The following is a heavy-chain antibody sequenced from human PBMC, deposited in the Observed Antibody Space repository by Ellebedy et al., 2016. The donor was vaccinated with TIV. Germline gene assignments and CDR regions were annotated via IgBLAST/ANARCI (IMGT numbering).Heavy chain of an antibody. Sequence: GESLKISCAASGFTFSSYAMSWVRQAPGRRLEWVSAISGSGGSTHYVDSVRCRFTISRDNSKNKLYLQMTSLRAEDTAVYYCAKAPTAIFAHFYYYYYYMDVWGKGTTVTVSS. CDR2: ISGSGGST. J-gene: IGHJ6*03. D-gene: IGHD2/OR15-2a*01. CDR1: GFTFSSYA. CDR3: AKAPTAIFAHFYYYYYYMDV. V-gene: IGHV3-23*01.